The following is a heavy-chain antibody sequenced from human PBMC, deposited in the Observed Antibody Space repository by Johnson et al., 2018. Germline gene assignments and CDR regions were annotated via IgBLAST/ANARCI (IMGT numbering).Heavy chain of an antibody. V-gene: IGHV1-8*01. J-gene: IGHJ3*02. D-gene: IGHD2-2*01. CDR3: ARAGSTTYGPLIRAFDI. CDR1: GYTFTSYD. CDR2: MNPNSGNT. Sequence: QVQLVESGAEVKKPGASVKVSCKASGYTFTSYDINWVRQATGQGLEWMGWMNPNSGNTGYAQKCQGRVTMTRNTAISTAYMELSSLRSEDKDVYYCARAGSTTYGPLIRAFDIWGQGTMVTASS.